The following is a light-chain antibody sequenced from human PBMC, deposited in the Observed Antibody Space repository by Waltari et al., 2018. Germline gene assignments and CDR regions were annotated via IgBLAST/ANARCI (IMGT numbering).Light chain of an antibody. J-gene: IGKJ1*01. V-gene: IGKV2-30*02. CDR1: QSLVHSDGNTY. Sequence: DVGMTQSPLSLPVTLGQPASISCRSSQSLVHSDGNTYLSWFQQRPGQSPRRLIYKVSNRDSGVPDRFSGSGSGTDFTLKISRVEAEDVGVYYCMQGTHWPPWTFGQGTKVEIQ. CDR3: MQGTHWPPWT. CDR2: KVS.